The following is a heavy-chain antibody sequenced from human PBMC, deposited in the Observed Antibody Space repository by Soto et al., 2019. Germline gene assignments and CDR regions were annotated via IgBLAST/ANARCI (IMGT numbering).Heavy chain of an antibody. CDR3: AKDIALVRGVIIDLDI. CDR2: ISYDGDNK. CDR1: GFIFNNYV. V-gene: IGHV3-30*18. D-gene: IGHD3-10*01. Sequence: GGSLRLSCAVCGFIFNNYVMHWVRKAPGKGLEWVAVISYDGDNKYYADSVKGRFTISRDNSKNTLYLQMNSLRAEDTAVYYCAKDIALVRGVIIDLDIWGQGTTVTVSS. J-gene: IGHJ6*02.